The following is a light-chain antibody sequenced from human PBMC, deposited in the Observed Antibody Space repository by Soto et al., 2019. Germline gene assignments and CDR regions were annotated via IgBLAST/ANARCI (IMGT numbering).Light chain of an antibody. CDR2: GAS. J-gene: IGKJ3*01. CDR1: QSVSSN. V-gene: IGKV3-15*01. Sequence: EIGITQSPATLSVYQGERATLYCRASQSVSSNLAWYQHKPGQAPRLLIYGASTRATGIPARFSGSGSGTEFTLTIWCLQSDDFAVYFCHPYYVWVPFGPGTKVDV. CDR3: HPYYVWVP.